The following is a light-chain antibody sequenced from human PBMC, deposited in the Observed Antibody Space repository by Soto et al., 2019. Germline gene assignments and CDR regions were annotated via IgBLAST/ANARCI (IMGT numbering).Light chain of an antibody. J-gene: IGKJ4*01. CDR3: QQYDKVLLT. CDR2: DAS. CDR1: QDISNF. Sequence: DIQMTQSPSSLSASVGDRVTITCQASQDISNFLNWYHQKPGEAHNLLIYDASRLKGGVPFRFSGSASGTDFTFTISSLQPEDIGTYYCQQYDKVLLTFGGGTKVEIK. V-gene: IGKV1-33*01.